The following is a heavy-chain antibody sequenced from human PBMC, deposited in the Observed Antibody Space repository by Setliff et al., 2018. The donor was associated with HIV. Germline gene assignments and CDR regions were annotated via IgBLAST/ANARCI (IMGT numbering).Heavy chain of an antibody. J-gene: IGHJ3*02. CDR1: GYTFTNYW. V-gene: IGHV5-51*01. CDR3: ARPRRPYSGSYYDGFDS. Sequence: GESLKISCKGSGYTFTNYWIGWVRQMPGKGLECMGIIYPGDSDTRYSPSFQGQVTISADQSISTAYLQWSSLKASDTAMFYCARPRRPYSGSYYDGFDSWGQGTMVTVS. CDR2: IYPGDSDT. D-gene: IGHD1-26*01.